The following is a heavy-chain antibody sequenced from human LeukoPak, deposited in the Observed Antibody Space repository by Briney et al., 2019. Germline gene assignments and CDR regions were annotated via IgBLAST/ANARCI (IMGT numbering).Heavy chain of an antibody. D-gene: IGHD2-15*01. CDR2: ISSSSSYI. CDR1: GFTFSSYS. Sequence: GGSLRLSCAASGFTFSSYSMNWVRQAPGKGLEWVSSISSSSSYIYYADSVKGRFTISRDNAKNSLYLQMNSLRAEDTAVYYCGRVGSRILHFDYGGKGTLVTVSS. V-gene: IGHV3-21*01. J-gene: IGHJ4*02. CDR3: GRVGSRILHFDY.